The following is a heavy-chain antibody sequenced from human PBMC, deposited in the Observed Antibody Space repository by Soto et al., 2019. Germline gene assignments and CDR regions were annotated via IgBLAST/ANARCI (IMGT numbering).Heavy chain of an antibody. J-gene: IGHJ6*03. Sequence: EVQLVESGGGLVKPGGSLRLSCTASGFAFNTFSINWVRQAPGKGLEWVSSINEDSTYIYYADSLRGLITISRDNAKDSLFLQTNSLRRDATAEYYCVRDIGRDFRSGDMDLWGDGARVSVSS. V-gene: IGHV3-21*02. CDR2: INEDSTYI. CDR1: GFAFNTFS. CDR3: VRDIGRDFRSGDMDL. D-gene: IGHD3-9*01.